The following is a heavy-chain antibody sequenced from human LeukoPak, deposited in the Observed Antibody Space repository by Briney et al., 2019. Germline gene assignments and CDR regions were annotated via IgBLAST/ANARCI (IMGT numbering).Heavy chain of an antibody. Sequence: SLRLSCAASGFTFDDYSMHWVRHAPGKGREWVSGIIWNSGSIGYANSVKGRFTISRDNAKNSLYLQMNSLRDEDVALYDSAKDKTMIQQYFQHWGQGTLVTVSS. V-gene: IGHV3-9*03. CDR2: IIWNSGSI. CDR1: GFTFDDYS. D-gene: IGHD3-22*01. CDR3: AKDKTMIQQYFQH. J-gene: IGHJ1*01.